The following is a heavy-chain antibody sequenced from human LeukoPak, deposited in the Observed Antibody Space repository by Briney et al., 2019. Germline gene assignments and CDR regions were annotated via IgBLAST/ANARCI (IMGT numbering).Heavy chain of an antibody. Sequence: GASAKVSCKVSGGTFSSYAMSWVRQAPGQGLEWMGRIIPIFGIKNYAQNFQGRVTITADTSTSTVYMELGSLRSEDTAVYYCATEDYNSGWSPFDYWGQGTLVTVSS. J-gene: IGHJ4*02. CDR3: ATEDYNSGWSPFDY. V-gene: IGHV1-69*04. CDR2: IIPIFGIK. D-gene: IGHD6-19*01. CDR1: GGTFSSYA.